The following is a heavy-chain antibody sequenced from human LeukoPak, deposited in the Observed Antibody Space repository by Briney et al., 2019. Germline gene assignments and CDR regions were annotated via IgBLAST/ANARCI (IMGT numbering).Heavy chain of an antibody. Sequence: GGSLRLSCTASGFTFGDYAMSWFRRAPGKGLEWVGFIRSKAYGGTTEYAASVKGRFTISRDDSKSIAYLQMNSLKTEDTAVYYCTSYRDGYSYYYYGMDVWGQGTTVTVSS. CDR2: IRSKAYGGTT. V-gene: IGHV3-49*03. CDR1: GFTFGDYA. D-gene: IGHD5-18*01. CDR3: TSYRDGYSYYYYGMDV. J-gene: IGHJ6*02.